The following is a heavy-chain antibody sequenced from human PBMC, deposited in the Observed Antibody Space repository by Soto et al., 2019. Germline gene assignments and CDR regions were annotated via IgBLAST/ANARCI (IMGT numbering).Heavy chain of an antibody. CDR3: ARGAIPANYGMDV. D-gene: IGHD2-21*01. CDR1: GGSFSGYY. J-gene: IGHJ6*02. V-gene: IGHV4-34*01. Sequence: HSETLYITCAVYGGSFSGYYWSWIRQPPGKGLEWIGEINHSGSTNYNPSLKSRVTISVDTSKNQFSLKLSSVTAADMAVYYCARGAIPANYGMDVWGQGTTVTVSS. CDR2: INHSGST.